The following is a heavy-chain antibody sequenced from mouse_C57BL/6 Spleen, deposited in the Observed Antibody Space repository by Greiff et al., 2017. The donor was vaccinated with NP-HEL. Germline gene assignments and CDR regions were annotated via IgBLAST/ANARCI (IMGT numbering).Heavy chain of an antibody. CDR1: GYAFSSYW. D-gene: IGHD2-1*01. Sequence: QVHVKQSGAELVKPGASVKISCKASGYAFSSYWMNRVKQRPGKGLEWIGQIYPGDGDTNYNGKFKGKATLTADKSSSTAYMQLSSLTSEDSAVYFCARDYGNPFAYWGQGTLVTVSA. V-gene: IGHV1-80*01. J-gene: IGHJ3*01. CDR2: IYPGDGDT. CDR3: ARDYGNPFAY.